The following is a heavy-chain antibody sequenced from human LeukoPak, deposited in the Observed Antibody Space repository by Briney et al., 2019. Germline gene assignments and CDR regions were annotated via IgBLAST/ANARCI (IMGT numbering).Heavy chain of an antibody. CDR2: ISAYNGNT. V-gene: IGHV1-18*01. CDR1: GYTFTSYG. J-gene: IGHJ4*02. D-gene: IGHD6-13*01. Sequence: ASVKVSCKXSGYTFTSYGISWVRQAPGQGLEWMGWISAYNGNTNYAQKLQGRVTMTTDTSTSTAYMELRSLRSDDTAVYYCARDIVPGIAAGFPVDYWGQGTLVTVSS. CDR3: ARDIVPGIAAGFPVDY.